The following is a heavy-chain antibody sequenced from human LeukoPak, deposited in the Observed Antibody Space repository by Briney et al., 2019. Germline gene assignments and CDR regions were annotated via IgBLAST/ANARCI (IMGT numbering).Heavy chain of an antibody. CDR3: AKDTGGSYCHPLCYFDY. Sequence: GGSLRLSCAASGFTFSSYAMSWVRQAPGKGLEWVSAISGSGGSTYYADSVKGRFTISRDNSKNTLYLQMNSLRAEDTAVYYCAKDTGGSYCHPLCYFDYWGQGTLVTVSS. CDR2: ISGSGGST. J-gene: IGHJ4*02. D-gene: IGHD1-26*01. V-gene: IGHV3-23*01. CDR1: GFTFSSYA.